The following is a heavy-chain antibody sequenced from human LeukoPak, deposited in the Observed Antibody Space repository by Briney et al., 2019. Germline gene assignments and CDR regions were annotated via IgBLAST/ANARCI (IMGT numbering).Heavy chain of an antibody. CDR3: ARGSTYYDSSGQVPFDY. CDR2: ISGSSSTI. CDR1: GFTFNDAW. Sequence: GGSLRLSCATSGFTFNDAWMRWVRQAPGKGLEWGSYISGSSSTIYYADSVKGRFTISRDNGKNTLYLQMNSLRAEDTAVYYCARGSTYYDSSGQVPFDYWGQGTLVTVSS. D-gene: IGHD3-22*01. V-gene: IGHV3-48*01. J-gene: IGHJ4*02.